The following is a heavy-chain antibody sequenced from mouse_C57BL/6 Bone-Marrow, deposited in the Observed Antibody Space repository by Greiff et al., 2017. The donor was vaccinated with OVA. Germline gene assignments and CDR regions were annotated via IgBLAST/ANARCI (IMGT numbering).Heavy chain of an antibody. CDR2: IWTGGGT. CDR3: ARGGLRRDAMGY. D-gene: IGHD2-4*01. CDR1: GFSLTSYA. V-gene: IGHV2-9-1*01. Sequence: QVQLKESGPGLVAPSQSLSITCTVSGFSLTSYAISWVRQPPGKGLEWLGVIWTGGGTNYNSAITSRLSLSKDNSKSQVFLKMNSRHTDDTARYYCARGGLRRDAMGYWGQGTSVTVSS. J-gene: IGHJ4*01.